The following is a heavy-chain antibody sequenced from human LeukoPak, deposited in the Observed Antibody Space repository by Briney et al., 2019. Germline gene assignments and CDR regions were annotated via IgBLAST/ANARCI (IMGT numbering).Heavy chain of an antibody. CDR1: GGSFSGYY. J-gene: IGHJ4*02. CDR3: TRVYGSGSRGEDFDY. V-gene: IGHV4-34*10. CDR2: ISHSGSA. Sequence: SETLSLTCAVYGGSFSGYYWSWIRQPPGKGLEWVGYISHSGSAHYHPSLKSRISISLDTSKNQFFLKVDSVTAADMAVYYCTRVYGSGSRGEDFDYWGQGTLVTVSS. D-gene: IGHD3-10*01.